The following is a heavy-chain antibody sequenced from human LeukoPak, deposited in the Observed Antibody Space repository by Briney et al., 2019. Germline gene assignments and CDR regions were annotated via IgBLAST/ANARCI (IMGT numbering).Heavy chain of an antibody. CDR3: ARDRGRYSRTYFDY. CDR1: GYTFTGYY. Sequence: GASVKVSCKASGYTFTGYYMHWVRQAPGQGLEWMGWINPNSGGTNYAQKFQGRVTMTKDTSISTAYMELSRLRSNDTAVYYCARDRGRYSRTYFDYWGQGTLVTVSS. D-gene: IGHD6-13*01. J-gene: IGHJ4*02. CDR2: INPNSGGT. V-gene: IGHV1-2*02.